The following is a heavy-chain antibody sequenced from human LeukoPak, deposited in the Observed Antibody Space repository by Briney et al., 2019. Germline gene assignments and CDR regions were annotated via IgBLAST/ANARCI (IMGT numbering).Heavy chain of an antibody. Sequence: SVKVSCKASGGTFSSYAISWVRQAPGQGLEWMGGIIPIFGTANYAQEFQGRVTITADESTSTAYMELSSLRSEDTAVFFCAREAPRTLYFDYWGQGTLVTVSS. D-gene: IGHD3-16*01. CDR2: IIPIFGTA. J-gene: IGHJ4*02. CDR3: AREAPRTLYFDY. CDR1: GGTFSSYA. V-gene: IGHV1-69*13.